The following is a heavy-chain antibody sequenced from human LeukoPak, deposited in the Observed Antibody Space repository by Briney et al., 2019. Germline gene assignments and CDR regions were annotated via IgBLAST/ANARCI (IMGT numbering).Heavy chain of an antibody. Sequence: ASVKVSCKASGYTFTGCYMHWVRQAPGQGLEWMGWINPNSGGTNYAQKFQGRVTMTRDTSISTAYMELSRLRSDDTAVYYCARDAQFPDAFDIWGQGTMVTVSS. CDR3: ARDAQFPDAFDI. CDR1: GYTFTGCY. CDR2: INPNSGGT. V-gene: IGHV1-2*02. J-gene: IGHJ3*02.